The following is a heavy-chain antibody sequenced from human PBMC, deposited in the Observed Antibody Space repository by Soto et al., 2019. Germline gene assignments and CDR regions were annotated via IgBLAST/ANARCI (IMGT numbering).Heavy chain of an antibody. CDR2: INSDGSVS. D-gene: IGHD2-15*01. J-gene: IGHJ6*03. CDR1: GFTFSNYW. V-gene: IGHV3-74*02. CDR3: ARGDCVGGTCYSLAGSFYYYMDV. Sequence: EVQLVESGGGLVQPGGSLRLSCAASGFTFSNYWMYWVRQAPGKGLEWVSRINSDGSVSRYADSVKGRLTISRDNVKNPLYLQMDRLRAEDTAVYYCARGDCVGGTCYSLAGSFYYYMDVWGKGNTVTVFS.